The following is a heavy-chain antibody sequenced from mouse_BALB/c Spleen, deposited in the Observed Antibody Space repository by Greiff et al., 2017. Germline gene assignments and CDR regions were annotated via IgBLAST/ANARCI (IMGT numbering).Heavy chain of an antibody. CDR3: ARDEVNYPAWFAY. Sequence: DVKLVESGGGLVQPGGSLRLSCATSGFTFTDYYMIWVRQPPGKALEWLGFIRNKANGYTTEYSASVKGRFTISRDNSQSILYLQMNTLRAEDSATYYCARDEVNYPAWFAYWGQGTLVTVSA. CDR1: GFTFTDYY. J-gene: IGHJ3*01. V-gene: IGHV7-3*02. D-gene: IGHD2-1*01. CDR2: IRNKANGYTT.